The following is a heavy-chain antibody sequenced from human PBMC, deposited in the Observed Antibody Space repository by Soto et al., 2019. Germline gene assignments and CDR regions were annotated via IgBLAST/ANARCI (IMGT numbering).Heavy chain of an antibody. D-gene: IGHD1-26*01. Sequence: GGSLRLSCAASGFTFSSYGMHWVRQAPGKGLEWVAVIWYDGSNKYYADSVKGRFTISRDNSKNTLYLQMNSLRAEDTAVYYCASGSHREAFDIWGQGTMVTVSS. V-gene: IGHV3-33*01. CDR3: ASGSHREAFDI. J-gene: IGHJ3*02. CDR2: IWYDGSNK. CDR1: GFTFSSYG.